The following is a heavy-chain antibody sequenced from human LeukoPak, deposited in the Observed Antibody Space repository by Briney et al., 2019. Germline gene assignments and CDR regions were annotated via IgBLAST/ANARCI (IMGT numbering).Heavy chain of an antibody. CDR3: ARVARDITMIVVVTTHFDY. D-gene: IGHD3-22*01. CDR1: GYTFTGYY. CDR2: INPNSGGT. V-gene: IGHV1-2*06. Sequence: ASVKVSCKASGYTFTGYYMHWVRQAPGQGLERMGRINPNSGGTNYAQKFQGRVTMTRDTSISTAYMELSRLRSDDTAVYYCARVARDITMIVVVTTHFDYWGQGTLVTVSS. J-gene: IGHJ4*02.